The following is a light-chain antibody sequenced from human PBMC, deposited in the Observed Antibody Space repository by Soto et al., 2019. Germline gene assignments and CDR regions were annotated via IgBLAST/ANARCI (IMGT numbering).Light chain of an antibody. CDR1: QSVSSN. CDR2: VAS. V-gene: IGKV3-15*01. J-gene: IGKJ4*01. CDR3: QQYNVWPLT. Sequence: EIVMTQSPATLSVSPGERATLSCRASQSVSSNLAWYQQKPGQTPKLLIYVASTRATGIPARFSRSGSGTEFPLTISSLQSEYFAVYYCQQYNVWPLTFGGGTKVEFK.